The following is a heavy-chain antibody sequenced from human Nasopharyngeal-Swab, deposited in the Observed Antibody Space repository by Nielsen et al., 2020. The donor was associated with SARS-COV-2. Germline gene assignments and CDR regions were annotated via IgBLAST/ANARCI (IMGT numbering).Heavy chain of an antibody. CDR1: GASISSSINY. CDR3: ARDESGDYLGLPFDY. V-gene: IGHV4-39*06. Sequence: SETLSLTCTVSGASISSSINYWGWIRQSPQKGLEWIGTVSYSGTANYNPSLNSRVTISVDTSKNQFTLKQISVTAADTAVYYCARDESGDYLGLPFDYWGQGTLVTVSS. J-gene: IGHJ4*02. CDR2: VSYSGTA. D-gene: IGHD4-17*01.